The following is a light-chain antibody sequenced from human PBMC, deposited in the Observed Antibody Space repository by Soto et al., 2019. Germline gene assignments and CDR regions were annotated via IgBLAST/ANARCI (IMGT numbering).Light chain of an antibody. CDR3: QQSSSTPLT. J-gene: IGKJ4*01. CDR1: QGISSY. V-gene: IGKV1-39*01. Sequence: DIQMTQSPSSLSASVGDRVTITCRASQGISSYLNWYQQKAGEAPKLLIYAASSLQSGVPSRFSGSGSGTDFTLTISCLQPEDFATYYCQQSSSTPLTFGGGTTVEIK. CDR2: AAS.